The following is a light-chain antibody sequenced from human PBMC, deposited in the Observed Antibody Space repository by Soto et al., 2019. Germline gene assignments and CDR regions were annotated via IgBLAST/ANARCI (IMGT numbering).Light chain of an antibody. Sequence: SGLCAPVGDRLTIPCQASQSISNHLNWYQQKPGKAPKLLIYAASSLQSGVPSRFSGSGSGTDFTLTITSLQPEELSTYSCQPGYIMSEGYTFGQGTRLEIK. J-gene: IGKJ5*01. CDR2: AAS. CDR1: QSISNH. V-gene: IGKV1-39*01. CDR3: QPGYIMSEGYT.